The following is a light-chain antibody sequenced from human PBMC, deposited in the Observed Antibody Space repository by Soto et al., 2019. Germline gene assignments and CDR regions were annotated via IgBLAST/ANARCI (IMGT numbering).Light chain of an antibody. CDR3: QQYNNWSAIT. CDR1: QSVSGN. Sequence: EIVMTQSPATLSVSPGERATLSCRASQSVSGNLAWYQQKPGQAPRLLIYAASTRATGIPARFSGSGSGTEFTLTISSLQSEDFAVYYCQQYNNWSAITFGPGTKVDIK. J-gene: IGKJ3*01. CDR2: AAS. V-gene: IGKV3-15*01.